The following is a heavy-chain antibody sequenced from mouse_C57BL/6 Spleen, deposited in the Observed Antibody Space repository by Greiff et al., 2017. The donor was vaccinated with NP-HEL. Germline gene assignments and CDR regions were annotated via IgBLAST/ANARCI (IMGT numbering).Heavy chain of an antibody. Sequence: EVQLQQSGPELVKPGASVKISCKASGYTFTDYYMNWVKQSHGKSLEWIGDINPNTGGTSYNQKFKGKATLTVDKSSSTAYMELRSLTSEDSAVYYCARSYGIRYAMDCWGKGTSVTVSS. CDR3: ARSYGIRYAMDC. J-gene: IGHJ4*01. CDR2: INPNTGGT. V-gene: IGHV1-26*01. CDR1: GYTFTDYY. D-gene: IGHD2-1*01.